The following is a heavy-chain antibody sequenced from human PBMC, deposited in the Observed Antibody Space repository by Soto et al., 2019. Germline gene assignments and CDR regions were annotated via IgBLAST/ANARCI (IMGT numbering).Heavy chain of an antibody. V-gene: IGHV3-33*01. D-gene: IGHD2-15*01. CDR1: GFTFSSYG. CDR2: IWYDGSNK. Sequence: PGGSLRLSCAASGFTFSSYGMHWVRQAPGKGLEWVAVIWYDGSNKYYADSVQGRFTIARDNSKNTLYLQMNSLRAEDTAVYYCVLKLQPYAHYGMDVWGQGTTVTVSS. CDR3: VLKLQPYAHYGMDV. J-gene: IGHJ6*02.